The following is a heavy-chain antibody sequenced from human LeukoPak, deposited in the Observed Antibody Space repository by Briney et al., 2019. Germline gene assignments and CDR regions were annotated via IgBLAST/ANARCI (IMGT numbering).Heavy chain of an antibody. V-gene: IGHV1-2*02. CDR1: GYSFTVYY. CDR3: ASLYGDYVASDY. Sequence: ASVKVSCTASGYSFTVYYMHWVRQAPGQGLEWMGWINPYSGGTNYAQKFLGRVTMTRDTSISTAYMELSRLRSDDTAVYYCASLYGDYVASDYWGQGTLVTVSS. CDR2: INPYSGGT. D-gene: IGHD4-17*01. J-gene: IGHJ4*02.